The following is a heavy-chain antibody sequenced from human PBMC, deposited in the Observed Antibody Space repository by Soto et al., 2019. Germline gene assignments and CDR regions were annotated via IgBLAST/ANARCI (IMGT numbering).Heavy chain of an antibody. V-gene: IGHV1-8*01. J-gene: IGHJ6*02. Sequence: ASVKVSCKASGYTFTSYDINWVRQATGQGLEWMGWMNPNSGNTGYAQKFQGRVTMTRNTSISTAYMELSSLRSDDTAVYYCAGEGVAPYYYYGMDVWGQGNPVTVSS. CDR2: MNPNSGNT. CDR1: GYTFTSYD. D-gene: IGHD5-12*01. CDR3: AGEGVAPYYYYGMDV.